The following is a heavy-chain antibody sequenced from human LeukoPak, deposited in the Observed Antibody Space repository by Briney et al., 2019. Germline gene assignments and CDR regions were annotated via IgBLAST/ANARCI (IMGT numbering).Heavy chain of an antibody. V-gene: IGHV1-2*02. CDR2: INPNSGGT. J-gene: IGHJ3*02. CDR1: GYTFTGYY. D-gene: IGHD2-2*01. CDR3: ARSVVPAAIYAFDI. Sequence: ASVEVSCKASGYTFTGYYMHWVRQAPGQGLEWMGWINPNSGGTNYAQKFQGRVTMTRDTSISTAYMELSRLRSDDTAVYYCARSVVPAAIYAFDIWGQGTMVTVSS.